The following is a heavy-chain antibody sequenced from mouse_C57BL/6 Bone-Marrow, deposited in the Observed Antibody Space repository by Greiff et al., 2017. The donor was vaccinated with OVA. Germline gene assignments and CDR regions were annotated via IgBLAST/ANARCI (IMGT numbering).Heavy chain of an antibody. CDR3: ARHSPEPEGFDY. CDR1: GFTFSSYG. V-gene: IGHV5-6*01. J-gene: IGHJ2*01. Sequence: EVQVVESGGDLVKPGGSLKLSCAASGFTFSSYGMSWVRQTPDKRLEWVATISSGGSYTYYPDSVKGRFTISRDNAKNTLYLQMSSLKSEDTAMYYGARHSPEPEGFDYWGQGTTLTVSS. CDR2: ISSGGSYT.